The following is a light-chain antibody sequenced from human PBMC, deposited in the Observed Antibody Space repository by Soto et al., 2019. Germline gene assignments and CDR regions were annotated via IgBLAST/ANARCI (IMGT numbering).Light chain of an antibody. CDR2: GAS. CDR1: QSISSN. J-gene: IGKJ1*01. CDR3: QQYHNWPRT. Sequence: MTQSPSTLSASVGDRVTITCRASQSISSNLAWYQQKRGQAPRLLIYGASTRATGIPARFSGSGSGTEFSLTITSLQSEDFAVYYCQQYHNWPRTFGQGTKVDIK. V-gene: IGKV3-15*01.